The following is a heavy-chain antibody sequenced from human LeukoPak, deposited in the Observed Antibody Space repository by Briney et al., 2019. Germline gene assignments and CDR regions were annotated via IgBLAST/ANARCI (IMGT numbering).Heavy chain of an antibody. J-gene: IGHJ4*02. CDR2: ISDSSSTI. Sequence: QPGGSLRLSCAASGFTFSSYGMNWVRQAPGKGLEWVPYISDSSSTIYYADSVKGRLTISRDNAKNSLYLQMNSLRAEDTAVYYCARWGATGYGDYWGQGTLVTVSS. CDR1: GFTFSSYG. V-gene: IGHV3-48*03. D-gene: IGHD3-9*01. CDR3: ARWGATGYGDY.